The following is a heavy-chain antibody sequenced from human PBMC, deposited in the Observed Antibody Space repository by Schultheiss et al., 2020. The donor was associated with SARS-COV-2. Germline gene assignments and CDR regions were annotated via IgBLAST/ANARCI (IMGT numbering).Heavy chain of an antibody. CDR3: ARGLGATTMVRGVIHNHYFDY. J-gene: IGHJ4*02. V-gene: IGHV4-39*07. CDR1: GGSISSSSYY. Sequence: SETLSLTCTVSGGSISSSSYYWGWIRQPPGKGLEWIGSIYYSGSTYYNPSLKSRVTISVDTSKNQFSLKLSSVTAADTAVYYCARGLGATTMVRGVIHNHYFDYWGQGTLVTVSS. CDR2: IYYSGST. D-gene: IGHD3-10*01.